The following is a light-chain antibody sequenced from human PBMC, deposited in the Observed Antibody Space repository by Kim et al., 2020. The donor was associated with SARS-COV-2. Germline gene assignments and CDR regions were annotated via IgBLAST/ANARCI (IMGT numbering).Light chain of an antibody. CDR1: QSINTRY. Sequence: PGERATLSCRASQSINTRYLAWYQQKPGQAPRLLIFAASSRATGIPDRFSGSGSGTDFTLTISRLEPEDFAVYYCQQYDTAPRTFGQGTKVEIK. CDR2: AAS. CDR3: QQYDTAPRT. J-gene: IGKJ1*01. V-gene: IGKV3-20*01.